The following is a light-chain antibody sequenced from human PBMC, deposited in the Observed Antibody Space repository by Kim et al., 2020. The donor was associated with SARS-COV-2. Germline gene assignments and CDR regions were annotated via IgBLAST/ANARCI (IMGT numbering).Light chain of an antibody. V-gene: IGLV3-21*01. CDR3: QVWDSNTHLL. CDR2: FDS. Sequence: VAPGKTARMSCGGNNIAGKSVHWYQQKPGQAPVLVIYFDSDRPSGIPERFSGSNSGNTATLTISRVEAGDEADYYCQVWDSNTHLLFGGGTQLTVL. J-gene: IGLJ2*01. CDR1: NIAGKS.